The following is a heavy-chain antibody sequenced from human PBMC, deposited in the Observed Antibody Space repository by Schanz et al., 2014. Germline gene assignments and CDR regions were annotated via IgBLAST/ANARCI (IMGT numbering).Heavy chain of an antibody. CDR3: ARDRDQWDGNYLDY. Sequence: QVQLVQSGTEVKKPGASMKISCKAFGYYFGGFGISWVRQAPGQGLEWMGWIGGSDGNTNFAKKFEGRVTMTTDTSTSTVYMELRSLTSDDSAVYYCARDRDQWDGNYLDYWGQGTLVTVSS. V-gene: IGHV1-18*01. CDR1: GYYFGGFG. D-gene: IGHD1-26*01. CDR2: IGGSDGNT. J-gene: IGHJ4*02.